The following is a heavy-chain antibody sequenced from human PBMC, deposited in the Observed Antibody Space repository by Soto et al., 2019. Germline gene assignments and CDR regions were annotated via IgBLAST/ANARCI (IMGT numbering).Heavy chain of an antibody. V-gene: IGHV4-30-4*01. CDR3: ARTSFGYRSGGIDY. CDR1: GGSISSGDYY. D-gene: IGHD6-19*01. Sequence: QVQLQESGPGLVKPSQTLSLTCTVSGGSISSGDYYWSWIRQPPGKGLEWIGYIYYSGSTYYNPSLKSRITRSVAPSKNQFSLKLSSVTAADTAVYYCARTSFGYRSGGIDYWGQGTLVTVSS. J-gene: IGHJ4*02. CDR2: IYYSGST.